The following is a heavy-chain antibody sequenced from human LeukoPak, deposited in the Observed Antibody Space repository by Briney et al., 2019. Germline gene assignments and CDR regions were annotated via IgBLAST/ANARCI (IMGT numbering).Heavy chain of an antibody. Sequence: SETLSLTCTVSGDSISSYYWSWIRQPPGKGLEWIGYIYYSGSTNYNPSLKSQVTISVDTSKNQFSLKLSSVTAADTAVYYCARDYSQLGGFDPWGQGTLVTVSS. CDR1: GDSISSYY. D-gene: IGHD6-6*01. CDR3: ARDYSQLGGFDP. V-gene: IGHV4-59*01. J-gene: IGHJ5*02. CDR2: IYYSGST.